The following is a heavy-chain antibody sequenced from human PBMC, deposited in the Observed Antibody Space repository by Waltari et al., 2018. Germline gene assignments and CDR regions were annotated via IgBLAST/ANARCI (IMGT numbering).Heavy chain of an antibody. J-gene: IGHJ4*02. V-gene: IGHV4-34*01. Sequence: QVQLQQWGAGLLKPSETLSLTCAVYGGSFSGYYWSWIRQPPGQGLEWIGEINHSGSTNYNPSLKSRVTISVDTSKNQFSLKLSSVTAADTAVYYCARSAGIVVVPAAIPYFDYWGQGTLVTVSS. CDR1: GGSFSGYY. D-gene: IGHD2-2*01. CDR2: INHSGST. CDR3: ARSAGIVVVPAAIPYFDY.